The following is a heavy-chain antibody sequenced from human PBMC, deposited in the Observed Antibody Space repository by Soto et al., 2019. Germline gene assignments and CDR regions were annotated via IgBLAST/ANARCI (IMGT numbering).Heavy chain of an antibody. V-gene: IGHV1-8*01. CDR2: MNPNSGNT. Sequence: ASVKVSCKASGYTFTSYDINWVRQATGQGLEWMGWMNPNSGNTGYAQKFQGRVTMTRNTSISTAYMELSSLRSEDTAVYYCARGGIYCSSTSCYRFDPWGQGTLVTVSS. CDR3: ARGGIYCSSTSCYRFDP. J-gene: IGHJ5*02. CDR1: GYTFTSYD. D-gene: IGHD2-2*01.